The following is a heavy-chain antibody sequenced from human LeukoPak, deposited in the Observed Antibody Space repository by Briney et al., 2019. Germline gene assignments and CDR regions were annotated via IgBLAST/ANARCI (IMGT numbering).Heavy chain of an antibody. CDR2: ISCSGGST. CDR1: GFTFSNYA. Sequence: PGGSLRLSCAASGFTFSNYAISWVRQAPRKGLEWVSGISCSGGSTYYADSVKGRFTISRDNSKNTLYLQMNSLRAEDTAVYYCAKDRVGYYDSSGYYLPAEYFQDWGQGTLVTVSS. D-gene: IGHD3-22*01. V-gene: IGHV3-23*01. J-gene: IGHJ1*01. CDR3: AKDRVGYYDSSGYYLPAEYFQD.